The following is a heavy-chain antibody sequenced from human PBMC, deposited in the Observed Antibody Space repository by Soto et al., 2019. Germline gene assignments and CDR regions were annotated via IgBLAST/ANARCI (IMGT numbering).Heavy chain of an antibody. CDR3: AHSLSYYEYVWGSYRSPSYYFDY. CDR2: IYWDDDK. Sequence: QITLKESGPTLVKPTQTLTLTCTFSGFSLSTSGVGVGWIRQPPGKALEWLALIYWDDDKRYSPSLKSRLTNTKDTSKYQMVLIITIMNPVDAATYYGAHSLSYYEYVWGSYRSPSYYFDYWGQGTLVTVSS. CDR1: GFSLSTSGVG. D-gene: IGHD3-16*02. J-gene: IGHJ4*02. V-gene: IGHV2-5*02.